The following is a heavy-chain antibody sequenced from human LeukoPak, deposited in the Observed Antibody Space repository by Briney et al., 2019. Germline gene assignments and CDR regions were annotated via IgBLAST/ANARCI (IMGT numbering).Heavy chain of an antibody. CDR2: ISGRGDST. CDR3: AKDLRSTVWLPY. D-gene: IGHD3-10*01. J-gene: IGHJ4*02. CDR1: GFTSSNYG. Sequence: GGSLRLSCAASGFTSSNYGMHWVRQAPGKGLEWVSGISGRGDSTYYADSVQGRFTISRDNSKNTLYMQMNSLRAEDTAVYYCAKDLRSTVWLPYWGQGTLVTVSS. V-gene: IGHV3-23*01.